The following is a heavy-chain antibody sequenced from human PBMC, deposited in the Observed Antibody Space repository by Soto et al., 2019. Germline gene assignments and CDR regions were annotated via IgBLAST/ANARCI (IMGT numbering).Heavy chain of an antibody. CDR3: AKDKHSISLNCFDP. J-gene: IGHJ5*02. CDR1: GFTFSSYA. Sequence: EVQLLESGGRLLQPGGSLRLSCAASGFTFSSYALSWVRQAPGKGLEWVSGISGSGGSTYYADSVKGRFTFSRDNSKNTRYLQMNSRRAEDTAVYYGAKDKHSISLNCFDPWGQGTLVAVSS. CDR2: ISGSGGST. D-gene: IGHD6-6*01. V-gene: IGHV3-23*01.